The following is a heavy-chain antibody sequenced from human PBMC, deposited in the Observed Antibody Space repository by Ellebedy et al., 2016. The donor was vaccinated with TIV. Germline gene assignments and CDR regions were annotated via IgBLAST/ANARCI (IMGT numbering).Heavy chain of an antibody. J-gene: IGHJ4*02. V-gene: IGHV1-18*01. CDR3: SRRIRTGREYFFDF. Sequence: AASVKVSCKSSGYTFTSFGVNWVRQAPGQGLEWMGWINAHNGNTNYEQNFQDRVNLTMDISTNTAYMELRSLRPDDTAVYFCSRRIRTGREYFFDFWGQGTLVSVSS. CDR1: GYTFTSFG. D-gene: IGHD1-1*01. CDR2: INAHNGNT.